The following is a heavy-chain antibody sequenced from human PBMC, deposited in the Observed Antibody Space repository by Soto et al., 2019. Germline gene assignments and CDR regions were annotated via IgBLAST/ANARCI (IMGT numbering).Heavy chain of an antibody. V-gene: IGHV1-69*01. CDR3: ARDAGRNIVYCSSTSCPPYNGMDV. D-gene: IGHD2-2*01. J-gene: IGHJ6*02. CDR1: GGTFSSYA. Sequence: QVQLVQSGAEVKKPGSSVKVSCKASGGTFSSYAISWVRQAPGQGLEWMGGIIPIFGTANYAQKCQGKVTITAAESTSTAYMELISLRSEDTAVYYCARDAGRNIVYCSSTSCPPYNGMDVWGQGTTVTVSS. CDR2: IIPIFGTA.